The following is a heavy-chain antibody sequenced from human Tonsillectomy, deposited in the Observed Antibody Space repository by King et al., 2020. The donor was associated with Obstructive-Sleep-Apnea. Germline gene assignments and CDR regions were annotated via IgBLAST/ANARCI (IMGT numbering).Heavy chain of an antibody. CDR2: VYHNGNT. CDR3: AREGSLDIVPPIPRGWFDP. J-gene: IGHJ5*02. D-gene: IGHD5-12*01. CDR1: GDSMSTYY. Sequence: VQLQESGPGLVKPSETLSLTCTVSGDSMSTYYWSWIRQPPGKGLEWIGYVYHNGNTNYNPSLKSRVTISLDTSKNQFSLKLSSVTAADTAVYYCAREGSLDIVPPIPRGWFDPWGQGILVTVSS. V-gene: IGHV4-59*01.